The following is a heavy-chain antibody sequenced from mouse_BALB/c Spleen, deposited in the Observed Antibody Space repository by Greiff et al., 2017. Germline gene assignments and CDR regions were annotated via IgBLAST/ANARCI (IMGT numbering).Heavy chain of an antibody. Sequence: VQLQQSGAELVRPGASVKLSCKASGYTFTSYWINWVKQRPGQGLEWIGNIYPSDSYTNYNQKFKDKATLTVDKSSSTAYMQLSSPTSEDSAVYYCTSYSYYFDYWGQGTTLTVSS. J-gene: IGHJ2*01. D-gene: IGHD2-1*01. V-gene: IGHV1-69*02. CDR1: GYTFTSYW. CDR2: IYPSDSYT. CDR3: TSYSYYFDY.